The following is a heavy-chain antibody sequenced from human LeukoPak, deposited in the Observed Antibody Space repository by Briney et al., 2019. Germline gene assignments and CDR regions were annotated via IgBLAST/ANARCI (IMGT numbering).Heavy chain of an antibody. CDR1: GFTFSSYG. J-gene: IGHJ4*02. CDR3: AKEWARLLWFGEPGAPHFDY. V-gene: IGHV3-30*18. Sequence: SGGSLRLSCAASGFTFSSYGMHWVRQAPGKGLEWVAVISYDGSNKYYADSVKGRFTISRDNSKNTLYLQMNSLRAEDTAVYYCAKEWARLLWFGEPGAPHFDYWGQGTLVTVSS. CDR2: ISYDGSNK. D-gene: IGHD3-10*01.